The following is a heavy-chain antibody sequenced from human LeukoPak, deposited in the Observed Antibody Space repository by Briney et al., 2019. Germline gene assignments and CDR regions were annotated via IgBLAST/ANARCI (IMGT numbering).Heavy chain of an antibody. CDR2: IHRDGTTT. J-gene: IGHJ4*02. CDR1: GXTLRNYW. Sequence: GGSLRLSCAVSGXTLRNYWMHWIRQVPGKGLVWVSRIHRDGTTTDYADSVKGRFTISRDAAKDTLFLQMNSLRAEDTGVFYCARDPIGGRPDFWGQGTLVSVSS. D-gene: IGHD2-15*01. V-gene: IGHV3-74*01. CDR3: ARDPIGGRPDF.